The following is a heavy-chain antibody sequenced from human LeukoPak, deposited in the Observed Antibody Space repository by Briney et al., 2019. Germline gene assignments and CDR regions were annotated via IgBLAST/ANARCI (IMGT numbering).Heavy chain of an antibody. CDR1: GGSFSGYY. CDR2: INHSGST. Sequence: SETLSLTCAVYGGSFSGYYWSWIRQPPGKGLEWIGEINHSGSTNYNPSLKSRVTISVDTSKNQFSLKLSSVTAADTAAYYCARLPGCSGGSCYSEDAFDIWGQGTMVTVSS. V-gene: IGHV4-34*01. J-gene: IGHJ3*02. CDR3: ARLPGCSGGSCYSEDAFDI. D-gene: IGHD2-15*01.